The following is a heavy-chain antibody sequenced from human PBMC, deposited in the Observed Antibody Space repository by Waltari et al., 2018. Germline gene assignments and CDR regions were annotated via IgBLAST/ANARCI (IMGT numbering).Heavy chain of an antibody. V-gene: IGHV4-4*07. CDR3: ARDRSSSWPARAAFDI. J-gene: IGHJ3*02. CDR2: IYTSGRT. D-gene: IGHD6-13*01. CDR1: GGSISSYY. Sequence: QVQLQESGPGLVKPSETLSLTCTVSGGSISSYYWSWIRQPAGKGLEWIGRIYTSGRTNYNPSLKSRVTMSVDTSKNQFSLKLSSVTAADTAVYYCARDRSSSWPARAAFDIWGQGTMVTVSS.